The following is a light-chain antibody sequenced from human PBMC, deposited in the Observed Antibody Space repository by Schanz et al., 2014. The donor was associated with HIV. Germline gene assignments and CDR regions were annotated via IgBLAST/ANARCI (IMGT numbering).Light chain of an antibody. Sequence: QSALTQPASVSGSPGQSISISCTGTSGDVGSYNYVSWYQQHPGKAPKLMIYEVSERPSGVPDRFSGSKSGNTASLTISGLQAEDEADYYCASYTNSATFVFGTATKLTVL. CDR3: ASYTNSATFV. V-gene: IGLV2-14*01. J-gene: IGLJ1*01. CDR2: EVS. CDR1: SGDVGSYNY.